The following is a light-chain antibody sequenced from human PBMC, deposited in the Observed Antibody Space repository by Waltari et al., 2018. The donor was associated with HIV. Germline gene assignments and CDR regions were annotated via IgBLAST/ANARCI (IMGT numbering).Light chain of an antibody. CDR1: SSNIGSNS. Sequence: QSVLTQPPSASGTPGQRVTISCSGGSSNIGSNSVHWYQQLPGTAPRLLLYSTNQPPSRVPDRFSGSKSGSSASLAISGLQSEDEADYYCATWDDTLNGVIFGGGTKLTVL. CDR3: ATWDDTLNGVI. CDR2: STN. V-gene: IGLV1-44*01. J-gene: IGLJ2*01.